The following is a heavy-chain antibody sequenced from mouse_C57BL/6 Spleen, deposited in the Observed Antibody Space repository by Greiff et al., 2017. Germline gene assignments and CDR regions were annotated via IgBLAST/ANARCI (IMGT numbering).Heavy chain of an antibody. D-gene: IGHD2-2*01. CDR3: ARGGGNDVEFAY. J-gene: IGHJ3*01. V-gene: IGHV5-4*03. Sequence: EVKLVESGGGLVKPGGSLKLSCAASGFTFSSYAMSWVRQTPDKRLEWVATISDGGSYTYYPDNVKGRFTISRDNAKNNLYLQMSHLKSEDTAMYYCARGGGNDVEFAYWGQGTLVTVSA. CDR1: GFTFSSYA. CDR2: ISDGGSYT.